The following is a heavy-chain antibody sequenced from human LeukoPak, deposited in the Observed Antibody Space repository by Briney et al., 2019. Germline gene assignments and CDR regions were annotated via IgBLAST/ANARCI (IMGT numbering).Heavy chain of an antibody. CDR1: GGSISSSGYY. CDR3: ARKGNWGSYYFDY. V-gene: IGHV4-61*05. Sequence: SETLSLTCTVSGGSISSSGYYWSWIRQPPGKGLEWIGYIYHSGSTNYNPSLKSRVTISIDTTKNQFSLKLSSVSAADTAVYYCARKGNWGSYYFDYWGQGTLVTVSS. J-gene: IGHJ4*02. CDR2: IYHSGST. D-gene: IGHD3-16*01.